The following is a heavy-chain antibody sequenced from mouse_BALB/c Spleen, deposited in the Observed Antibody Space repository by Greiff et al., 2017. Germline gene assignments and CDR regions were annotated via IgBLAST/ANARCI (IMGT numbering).Heavy chain of an antibody. D-gene: IGHD2-4*01. CDR1: GYSFTGYF. J-gene: IGHJ1*01. V-gene: IGHV1-20*02. CDR2: INPYNGDT. Sequence: VQLQQSGPELVKPGASVKISCKASGYSFTGYFMNWVMQSPGKSLEWIGRINPYNGDTFYNQKFKGKATLTVDKSSSTAHMELRRLASEDSAVYYCARYGDYDGTEVWGEGTTVTVSS. CDR3: ARYGDYDGTEV.